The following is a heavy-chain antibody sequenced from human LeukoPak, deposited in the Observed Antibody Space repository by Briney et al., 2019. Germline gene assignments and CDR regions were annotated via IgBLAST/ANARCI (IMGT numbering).Heavy chain of an antibody. V-gene: IGHV3-48*02. CDR1: GFTFSTYS. J-gene: IGHJ4*02. Sequence: GGSLRLSCAASGFTFSTYSMNWVRQAPGKGLEWVSYISSRSSSMSYSLSVKGRFIISRDNAKNSLYLQMNRLRDEDTAVYFCARGATVTSPLDYWGQGTLVTVSS. D-gene: IGHD4-17*01. CDR3: ARGATVTSPLDY. CDR2: ISSRSSSM.